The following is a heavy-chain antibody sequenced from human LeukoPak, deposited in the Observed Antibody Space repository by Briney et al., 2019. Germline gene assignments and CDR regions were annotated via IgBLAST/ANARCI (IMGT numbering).Heavy chain of an antibody. Sequence: PSETLSLTCAVYGGSSSGYYWSWIRQPPGKGLEWIGEINHSGSTNYNPSLKSRVTISVDTSKNQFSLKLSSVTAADTAVYYCVGSRPHSDYWGQGTLVTVSS. CDR1: GGSSSGYY. CDR3: VGSRPHSDY. CDR2: INHSGST. V-gene: IGHV4-34*01. D-gene: IGHD3-16*01. J-gene: IGHJ4*02.